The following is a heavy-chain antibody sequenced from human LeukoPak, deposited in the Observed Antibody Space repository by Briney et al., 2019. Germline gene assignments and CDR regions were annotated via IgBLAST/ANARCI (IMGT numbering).Heavy chain of an antibody. J-gene: IGHJ6*04. CDR3: ARADYYHYGMDV. CDR2: IYYSGST. CDR1: GASVSSGNYY. V-gene: IGHV4-61*01. Sequence: SETLSLTCSVSGASVSSGNYYRSWIRQPPGKGLEWIGYIYYSGSTNYNPSLKSRVTISVDTLKNQFSLKLRSMTAADTAVYYCARADYYHYGMDVWGKGTTVTVSS.